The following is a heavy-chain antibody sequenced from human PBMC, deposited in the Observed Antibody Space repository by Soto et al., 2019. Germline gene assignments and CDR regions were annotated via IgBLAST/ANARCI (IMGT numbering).Heavy chain of an antibody. CDR3: AKGLPPRGYSYGYLPLEDYYGMDV. CDR2: ISGSGGST. D-gene: IGHD5-18*01. CDR1: GFTFSSYA. J-gene: IGHJ6*02. Sequence: GGSLRLSCAASGFTFSSYAMSWVRQAPGKGLEWVSAISGSGGSTYYADSVKGRFTISRDNSKNTLYLQMNSLRAEDTAVYYCAKGLPPRGYSYGYLPLEDYYGMDVWGQGTRVTVSS. V-gene: IGHV3-23*01.